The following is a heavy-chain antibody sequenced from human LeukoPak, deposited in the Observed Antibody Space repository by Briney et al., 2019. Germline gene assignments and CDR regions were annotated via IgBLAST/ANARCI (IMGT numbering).Heavy chain of an antibody. CDR2: ISGSGGST. Sequence: GGSLRLSCAASGFTFSSYGMHWVRQAPGKGLEWVSGISGSGGSTYYADSVKGRFTISRDNSKNTLYLQMNSLRAEDTAVYYCAKPAYCSGGSCYSIGYFDYWGEGTLVTVSS. CDR1: GFTFSSYG. V-gene: IGHV3-23*01. J-gene: IGHJ4*02. D-gene: IGHD2-15*01. CDR3: AKPAYCSGGSCYSIGYFDY.